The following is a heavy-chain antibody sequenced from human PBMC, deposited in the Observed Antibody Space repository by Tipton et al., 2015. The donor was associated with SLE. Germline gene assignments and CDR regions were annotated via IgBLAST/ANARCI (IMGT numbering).Heavy chain of an antibody. Sequence: SLRLSCAASGFTFRSHGMHWVRQAPGKGLEWVAVTSYDGSNKYYADSVKGRFTTSRDNSKNTLFLQMNSLRAEDTAVYYCARGFAGFDYWGQGTLVTVSS. D-gene: IGHD3-3*01. V-gene: IGHV3-30*03. CDR3: ARGFAGFDY. CDR1: GFTFRSHG. CDR2: TSYDGSNK. J-gene: IGHJ4*02.